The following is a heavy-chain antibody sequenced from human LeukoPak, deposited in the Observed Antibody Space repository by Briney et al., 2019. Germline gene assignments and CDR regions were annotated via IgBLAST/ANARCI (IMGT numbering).Heavy chain of an antibody. CDR1: GFTFSNYG. V-gene: IGHV3-33*01. CDR3: ARAYSRESGYDFVFEN. Sequence: GRSLRPSCAAAGFTFSNYGVHWVRQAPGKGLGWVAVIRYDGSTKYYADSVKGRFTISRDNSKNTVYLEMNSLRAEDTAVYYCARAYSRESGYDFVFENWGQGTLVSVSS. D-gene: IGHD5-12*01. J-gene: IGHJ4*02. CDR2: IRYDGSTK.